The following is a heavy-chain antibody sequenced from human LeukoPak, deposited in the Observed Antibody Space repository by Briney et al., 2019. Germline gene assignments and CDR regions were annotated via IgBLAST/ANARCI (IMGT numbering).Heavy chain of an antibody. J-gene: IGHJ3*01. V-gene: IGHV6-1*01. Sequence: SQTLSLTCAVSGDSVPSNSAAWNWIRQSPSRGLEWLGRTYYRSKWYNDYAVSVKSRISINPGTSKNQFSLQLNSVTPEDTAVYYCVRDDGIGLDAFDVWSPGTMVTVFS. D-gene: IGHD1-14*01. CDR3: VRDDGIGLDAFDV. CDR2: TYYRSKWYN. CDR1: GDSVPSNSAA.